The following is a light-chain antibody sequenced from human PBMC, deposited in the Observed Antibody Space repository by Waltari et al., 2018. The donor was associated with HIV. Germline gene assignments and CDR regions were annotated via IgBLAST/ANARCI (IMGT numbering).Light chain of an antibody. V-gene: IGLV2-8*01. CDR3: SSYAGTRYV. CDR2: EVN. J-gene: IGLJ1*01. Sequence: QSALTQPPPASGSPGQSVPISCTGTSSDVAGFNYGSWYQQHPGKAPKLIIYEVNKRPPGVPDRFSGSKSGNTASLTVSGLQAEDEADYYCSSYAGTRYVFGTGTKVTVL. CDR1: SSDVAGFNY.